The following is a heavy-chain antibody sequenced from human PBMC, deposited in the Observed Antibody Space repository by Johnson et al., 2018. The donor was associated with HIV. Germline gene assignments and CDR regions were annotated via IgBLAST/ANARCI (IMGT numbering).Heavy chain of an antibody. V-gene: IGHV3-30*14. CDR3: ARGPVMVRGVTDAFDI. Sequence: VQLVESGGGVVQPGRSLRLSCAASGFTFSSYAMHWVRQAPGKGLEWVAVISYDASNKYYADSVKGRFTISRDNSKNTLYLQINSLRAEDTAVYYCARGPVMVRGVTDAFDIWGQGTMVTVSS. D-gene: IGHD3-10*01. CDR1: GFTFSSYA. J-gene: IGHJ3*02. CDR2: ISYDASNK.